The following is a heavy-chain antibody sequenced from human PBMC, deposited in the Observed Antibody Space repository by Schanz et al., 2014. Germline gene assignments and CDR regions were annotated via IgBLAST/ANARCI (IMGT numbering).Heavy chain of an antibody. CDR1: GYTFVGYY. CDR3: ARVYRWQHILGHFDS. Sequence: QVQLVQSGPEVKKPGASVRVSCQASGYTFVGYYIHWLRQAPGQGLEWMGWINPDSGDTNYVQNFQGRVPMTRDTSITTAYMDLSRLTSDDTAVYYCARVYRWQHILGHFDSWGQGSLVTVSS. V-gene: IGHV1-2*02. CDR2: INPDSGDT. J-gene: IGHJ4*02. D-gene: IGHD6-13*01.